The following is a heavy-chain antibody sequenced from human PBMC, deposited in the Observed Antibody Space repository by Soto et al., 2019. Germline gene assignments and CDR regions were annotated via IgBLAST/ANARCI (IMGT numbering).Heavy chain of an antibody. D-gene: IGHD3-10*01. CDR3: ARIRGWGWLGPNDY. Sequence: SGPTLVNPTETLTLTCTVSGFSLSNARMSVSWIRQPPGKALEWLAHIFSNDAKSYSASLKNRLTTSKDTSKSQVVLTMTKMDPVDTATYYCARIRGWGWLGPNDYWGQGTLVTVSS. J-gene: IGHJ4*02. CDR1: GFSLSNARMS. V-gene: IGHV2-26*01. CDR2: IFSNDAK.